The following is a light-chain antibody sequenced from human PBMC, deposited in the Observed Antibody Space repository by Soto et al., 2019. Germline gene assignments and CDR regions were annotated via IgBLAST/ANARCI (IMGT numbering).Light chain of an antibody. CDR1: SSDVGRYNA. Sequence: QFALTQPASVSGSPGQSITISCSGTSSDVGRYNAVSWYQQHPGKVPQLMIYDVSIRPSGISDRFSASKSGNMASLTISGLQAVDEADYYCSSYTVSGSYVFGTGTKVTVL. CDR2: DVS. J-gene: IGLJ1*01. V-gene: IGLV2-14*03. CDR3: SSYTVSGSYV.